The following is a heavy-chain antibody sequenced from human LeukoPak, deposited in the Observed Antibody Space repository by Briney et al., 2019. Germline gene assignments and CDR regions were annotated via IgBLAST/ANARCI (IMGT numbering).Heavy chain of an antibody. CDR2: IRPDGSEK. CDR1: GFTFSTYW. D-gene: IGHD1-14*01. Sequence: GGSLRLSCATSGFTFSTYWMSWVRQTPGKGLEWVAKIRPDGSEKSYVDSVKGRFTISRDNAKNSVYLQMNSLRVEDTAVYYCARGQLADNQWGQGALVTVSS. V-gene: IGHV3-7*01. J-gene: IGHJ4*02. CDR3: ARGQLADNQ.